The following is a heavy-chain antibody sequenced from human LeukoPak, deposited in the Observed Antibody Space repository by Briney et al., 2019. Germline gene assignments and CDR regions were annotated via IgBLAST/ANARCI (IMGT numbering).Heavy chain of an antibody. V-gene: IGHV1-46*01. CDR1: GYTFTSYY. D-gene: IGHD3-10*01. J-gene: IGHJ5*02. CDR2: INPSGGST. Sequence: ASVKVPCKASGYTFTSYYMHWVRQAPGQGLEWMGIINPSGGSTSYAQKFQGRVTMTRDTSTSTVYMELSSLRSEDTAVYYCARAADDDYGSGSYYTWFDPWGQGTLVTVSS. CDR3: ARAADDDYGSGSYYTWFDP.